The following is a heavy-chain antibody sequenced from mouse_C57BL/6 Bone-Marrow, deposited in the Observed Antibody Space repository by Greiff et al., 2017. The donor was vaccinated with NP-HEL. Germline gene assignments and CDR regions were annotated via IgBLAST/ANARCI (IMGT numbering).Heavy chain of an antibody. CDR1: GYTFTSYW. D-gene: IGHD2-3*01. CDR3: SINWIAY. V-gene: IGHV1-72*01. J-gene: IGHJ3*01. CDR2: IVPKSGGT. Sequence: QVQLQQPGAELVKPGASVKLSCKASGYTFTSYWMPWVKQRPGRGLEWIGGIVPKSGGTKYNEKFKSKATLTVDKPASTAYMHLGCFISEGSAVYYCSINWIAYWCQGTLVTVSA.